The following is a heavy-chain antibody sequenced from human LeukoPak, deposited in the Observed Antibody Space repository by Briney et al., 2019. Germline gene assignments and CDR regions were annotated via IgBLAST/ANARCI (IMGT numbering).Heavy chain of an antibody. CDR1: GGSIRSSDYF. D-gene: IGHD6-19*01. Sequence: SETLSLTCTVSGGSIRSSDYFWGWIRQPPGKGLECIGNINYSGSTYYNPSLKSRVTISVDTSKNQFSLKLSSVTAADTAVYYCAREAAVVHWGQGTLVTVSS. CDR3: AREAAVVH. V-gene: IGHV4-39*07. CDR2: INYSGST. J-gene: IGHJ4*02.